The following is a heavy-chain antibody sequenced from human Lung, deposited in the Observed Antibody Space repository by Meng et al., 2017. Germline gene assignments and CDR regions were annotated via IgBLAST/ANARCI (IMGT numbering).Heavy chain of an antibody. CDR2: LSGGGFTT. D-gene: IGHD3-10*01. V-gene: IGHV3-23*04. J-gene: IGHJ4*02. CDR1: GFTFSSYW. Sequence: EVELVRPGGGLVQPGGSLRLSCAASGFTFSSYWMHWVRHAPGKGLEWVSALSGGGFTTYYADSVKGRFAISRHNSKNTLYLQMNSLRAEDTALYYCAKYSYGLGDYLDYWGQGALVTVSS. CDR3: AKYSYGLGDYLDY.